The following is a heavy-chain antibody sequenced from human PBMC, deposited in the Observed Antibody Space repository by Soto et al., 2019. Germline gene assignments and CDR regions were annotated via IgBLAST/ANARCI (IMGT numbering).Heavy chain of an antibody. V-gene: IGHV3-30*19. CDR2: IRFDGTNP. CDR3: TRDDLSGRNYTESHF. D-gene: IGHD3-3*01. CDR1: GFSFRDVG. Sequence: QVQLVESGGGVVQPGTSLRLSCAASGFSFRDVGMQWVRQAPSKGLEWVAIIRFDGTNPYYADSVKGRFTVSRDNSKNTLFLQMNSLRVDDTAIYYCTRDDLSGRNYTESHFWGQGTLVFVSS. J-gene: IGHJ4*02.